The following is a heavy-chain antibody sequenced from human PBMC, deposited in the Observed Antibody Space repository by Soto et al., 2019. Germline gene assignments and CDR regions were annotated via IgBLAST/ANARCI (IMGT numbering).Heavy chain of an antibody. V-gene: IGHV1-69*04. Sequence: GLEWMGRIIPILGIANYAQKFQGRVTITADKSTSTAYMELSSLRSEDTAVYYCARDLAGYYDSSGYSRPLNWFDPWGQGTLVTVSS. CDR2: IIPILGIA. J-gene: IGHJ5*02. CDR3: ARDLAGYYDSSGYSRPLNWFDP. D-gene: IGHD3-22*01.